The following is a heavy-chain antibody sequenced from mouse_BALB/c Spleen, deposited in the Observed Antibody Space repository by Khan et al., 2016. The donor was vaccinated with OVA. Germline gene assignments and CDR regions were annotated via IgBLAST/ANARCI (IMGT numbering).Heavy chain of an antibody. Sequence: VQLQESGAELVRPGVSVKISCKGSGYKFTDFTMHWVKQSHAKSLEWIGVISTYYGDATYNQKFKGKATMTVDKSSSTAYMELARLTSEDSAIYYCTRGGGSRVAYWGQGTLVTVSA. CDR2: ISTYYGDA. CDR3: TRGGGSRVAY. CDR1: GYKFTDFT. J-gene: IGHJ3*01. V-gene: IGHV1S137*01. D-gene: IGHD1-1*01.